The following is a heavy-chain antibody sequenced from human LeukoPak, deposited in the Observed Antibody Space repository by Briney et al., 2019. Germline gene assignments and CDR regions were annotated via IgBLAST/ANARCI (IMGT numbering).Heavy chain of an antibody. CDR1: GFTFNVHG. D-gene: IGHD3-22*01. Sequence: GGSLRLSCVASGFTFNVHGMTWVRQAPGEGLEWVSSVGGGTDIHYADSVKGRFTISRDSPRNTLYLQMNSLRPEDTAVYFCANRGMVIGVIFFGFQKEAYYFNSGGRGARVTVSS. CDR2: VGGGTDI. J-gene: IGHJ4*02. V-gene: IGHV3-23*01. CDR3: ANRGMVIGVIFFGFQKEAYYFNS.